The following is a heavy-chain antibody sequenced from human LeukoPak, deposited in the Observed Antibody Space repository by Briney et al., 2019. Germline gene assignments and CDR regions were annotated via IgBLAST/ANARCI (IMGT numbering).Heavy chain of an antibody. V-gene: IGHV4-39*07. CDR2: IYYSGST. Sequence: ETLSLTCTVSGGSISSSSYYWGWIRQPPGKGLEWIGSIYYSGSTYYNPSLKSRVTISVDTSKNQFSLKLSSVTAADTAVYYCGREAQWELLPLPWFDPWGQGTLVTVSS. CDR3: GREAQWELLPLPWFDP. J-gene: IGHJ5*02. D-gene: IGHD1-26*01. CDR1: GGSISSSSYY.